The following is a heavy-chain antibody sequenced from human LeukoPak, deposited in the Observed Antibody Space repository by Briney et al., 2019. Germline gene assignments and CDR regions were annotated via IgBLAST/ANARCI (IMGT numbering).Heavy chain of an antibody. CDR2: INHSGST. Sequence: SETLSLTCAVYGGSFSGYYWSWIRQPPGKGLEWIGEINHSGSTNYNPSLKSRVTISVDTSKNQFSLKLRSVTAADTAVYYCARGSPTPDYWGQGTLVTVSS. V-gene: IGHV4-34*01. J-gene: IGHJ4*02. CDR3: ARGSPTPDY. CDR1: GGSFSGYY.